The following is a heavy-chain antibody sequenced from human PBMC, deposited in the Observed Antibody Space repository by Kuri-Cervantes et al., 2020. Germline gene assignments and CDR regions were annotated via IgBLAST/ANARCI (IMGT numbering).Heavy chain of an antibody. J-gene: IGHJ4*02. Sequence: GGSLRLSCAASGFTFSNAWMSWVRQAPGKGLEWVSYISSSGSTIYYADSVKGRFTISRDNAKNSLYLQMNSLRAEDTAVYYCARDQGYSGYVSALGYWGQGTLVTVSS. CDR3: ARDQGYSGYVSALGY. CDR2: ISSSGSTI. CDR1: GFTFSNAW. D-gene: IGHD5-12*01. V-gene: IGHV3-11*01.